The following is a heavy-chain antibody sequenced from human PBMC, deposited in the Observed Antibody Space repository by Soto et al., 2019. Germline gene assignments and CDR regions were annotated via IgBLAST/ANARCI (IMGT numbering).Heavy chain of an antibody. V-gene: IGHV4-59*01. Sequence: QVQLQESGPGLVKPSETLSLTCTVSGDSISSLYWSWIRQPPGKGLEWIGYIYYSGSINYNPSLKSRVTISVDLSKNQFSLRLSSVTAADTAVYYCAKSLWDTSGWKTDYWGQGTLVTVSS. CDR2: IYYSGSI. D-gene: IGHD6-19*01. CDR1: GDSISSLY. J-gene: IGHJ4*02. CDR3: AKSLWDTSGWKTDY.